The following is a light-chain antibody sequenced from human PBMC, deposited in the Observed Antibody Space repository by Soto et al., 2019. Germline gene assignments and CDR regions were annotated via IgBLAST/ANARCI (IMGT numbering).Light chain of an antibody. V-gene: IGKV3-20*01. CDR1: QSVSSSY. Sequence: ILLTQSPGTLTLSPGERATLSCRASQSVSSSYFAWYQQKPGQAPRLPIYAASSRATGIPDRFSGSGSGTDFTLTISRLEPEDFAVYYCQQYGSSPLTFGGGTKVDIK. CDR2: AAS. CDR3: QQYGSSPLT. J-gene: IGKJ4*01.